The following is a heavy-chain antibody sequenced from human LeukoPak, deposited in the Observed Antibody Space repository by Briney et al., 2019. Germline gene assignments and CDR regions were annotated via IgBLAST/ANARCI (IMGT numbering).Heavy chain of an antibody. Sequence: SETLSLTCADSGYSISNGYYWVWIRQPPGRGLEWIGSLYHSDSAYYNTSLRSRVSMSVDTSKNQFSLTLSFVTAADTAVYYCARQHDSYYYYYIDVWGSGTTVTVSS. J-gene: IGHJ6*03. CDR1: GYSISNGYY. CDR3: ARQHDSYYYYYIDV. CDR2: LYHSDSA. V-gene: IGHV4-38-2*01.